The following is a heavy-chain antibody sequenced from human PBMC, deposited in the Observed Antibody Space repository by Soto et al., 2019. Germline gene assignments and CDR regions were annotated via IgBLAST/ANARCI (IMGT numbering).Heavy chain of an antibody. J-gene: IGHJ6*02. V-gene: IGHV1-69*12. CDR3: ASGDYDFWMGPGGGMDV. D-gene: IGHD3-3*01. CDR1: GGPFSSYA. CDR2: IIPIFGTA. Sequence: QVQLVQSGAEVKKPGSSVKVSCKASGGPFSSYAISWVRQAPGQGLEWMGWIIPIFGTANYAQKFQGRVTISVDESTSTADMELSSLRSEDTAVYYCASGDYDFWMGPGGGMDVCGQGTTVTVSS.